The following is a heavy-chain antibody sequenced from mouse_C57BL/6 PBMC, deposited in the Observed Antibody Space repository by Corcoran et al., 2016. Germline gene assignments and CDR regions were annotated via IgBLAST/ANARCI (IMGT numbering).Heavy chain of an antibody. CDR3: ASRLLRCYYFDY. CDR2: IYPRSGNT. D-gene: IGHD1-1*01. Sequence: QVQLQQSGAELARPGASVKLSCKASGYTFTSYGISWVKQRTGQGLEWIGEIYPRSGNTYYNEKFKGKATLTADKSSSTAYMELRSLTSEDSAVYFCASRLLRCYYFDYWGQGTTLTVSS. J-gene: IGHJ2*01. CDR1: GYTFTSYG. V-gene: IGHV1-81*01.